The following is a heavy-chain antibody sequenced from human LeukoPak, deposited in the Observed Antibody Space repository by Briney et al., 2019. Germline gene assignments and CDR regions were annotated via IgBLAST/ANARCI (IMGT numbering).Heavy chain of an antibody. D-gene: IGHD3-9*01. CDR2: ISYDGSNK. CDR1: GFTFSSYA. J-gene: IGHJ5*02. V-gene: IGHV3-30*04. Sequence: GRSLRLSCAASGFTFSSYAMHWVHQAPGKGLEWVAVISYDGSNKYYADSVKGRFTISRDNSKNTLYLQMNSLRAEDTAVYYCASDKRLDPWGQGTLVTVSS. CDR3: ASDKRLDP.